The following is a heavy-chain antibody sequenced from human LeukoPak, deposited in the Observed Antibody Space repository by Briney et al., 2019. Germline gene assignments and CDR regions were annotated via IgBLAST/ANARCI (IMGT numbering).Heavy chain of an antibody. D-gene: IGHD2/OR15-2a*01. J-gene: IGHJ6*03. V-gene: IGHV3-23*01. CDR3: AKNRGQYCQSYYMDV. CDR1: GFTFSSYA. Sequence: GGSLRLSCAASGFTFSSYAMSWVRQAPGKGLEWVSNGGSGSSTYYADSVKGRFTISRDNSKSTVYLQMNSLTAEDTAVYYCAKNRGQYCQSYYMDVWGKGTTVTVSS. CDR2: NGGSGSST.